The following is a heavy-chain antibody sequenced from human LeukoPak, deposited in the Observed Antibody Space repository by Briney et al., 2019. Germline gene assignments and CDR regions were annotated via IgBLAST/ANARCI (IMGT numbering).Heavy chain of an antibody. J-gene: IGHJ4*02. CDR3: ARVKSGSRKYYFDY. V-gene: IGHV3-23*01. CDR2: ISNGGATT. Sequence: PGGSLRLSCAASGFTFSNYAMSWVRQAPGKGLEWVSGISNGGATTDFADSVKGRFTISRDNSKNTLYLQMNSLRAEDTAVYYCARVKSGSRKYYFDYWGQGTLVTVSS. CDR1: GFTFSNYA. D-gene: IGHD1-26*01.